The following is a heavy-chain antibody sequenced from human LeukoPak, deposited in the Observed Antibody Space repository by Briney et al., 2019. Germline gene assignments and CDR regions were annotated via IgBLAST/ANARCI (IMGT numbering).Heavy chain of an antibody. D-gene: IGHD3-3*01. Sequence: GASAKVSCKASGGTFSSYAISWVRQAPGQGLEWMGGIIPIFGTANYAQKFQGRVTITADESTSTAYMELSSLRSEDTAVYYCATMGRWSGYSSTHDAFGIWGQGTMVTVSS. V-gene: IGHV1-69*01. CDR3: ATMGRWSGYSSTHDAFGI. CDR2: IIPIFGTA. J-gene: IGHJ3*02. CDR1: GGTFSSYA.